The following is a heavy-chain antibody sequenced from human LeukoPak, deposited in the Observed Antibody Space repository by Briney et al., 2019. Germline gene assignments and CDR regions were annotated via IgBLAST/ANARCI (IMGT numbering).Heavy chain of an antibody. Sequence: GGSLRLSCAASGFTFSSYAMSWVRQAPGKGLEWVSVSSDSGGSTYYADPVEGRFTISRDNSKNTLYLQMNSLRAEDTAVYYCAKLAPNYYDSSGYYGASDYWGQGTLVTVSS. CDR3: AKLAPNYYDSSGYYGASDY. J-gene: IGHJ4*02. CDR1: GFTFSSYA. D-gene: IGHD3-22*01. V-gene: IGHV3-23*01. CDR2: SSDSGGST.